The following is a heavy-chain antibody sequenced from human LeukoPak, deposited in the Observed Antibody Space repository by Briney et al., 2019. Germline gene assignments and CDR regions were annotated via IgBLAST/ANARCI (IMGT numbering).Heavy chain of an antibody. Sequence: SETLSLTCTVSGYSISSGYYWGWIRQPPGKGLEWIGYVHDTGSTDSGSTNYNPSLKSRVTISVDKSKNQFSLNLSSVTAADTAVYYCARDPEPSSSYRWFDPWGQGTLVTVSS. CDR1: GYSISSGYY. J-gene: IGHJ5*02. CDR2: VHDTGSTDSGST. V-gene: IGHV4-61*01. D-gene: IGHD6-13*01. CDR3: ARDPEPSSSYRWFDP.